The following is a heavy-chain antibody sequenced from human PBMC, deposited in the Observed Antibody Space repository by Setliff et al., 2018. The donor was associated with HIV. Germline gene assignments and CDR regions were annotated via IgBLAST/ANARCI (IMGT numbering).Heavy chain of an antibody. J-gene: IGHJ4*02. D-gene: IGHD1-26*01. V-gene: IGHV4-34*01. Sequence: NPSETLSLTCAVYGGSFSGYYWSRIRQPPGKGLEWIGEINHSGSTNYNMSLWSRVTISLDASRNQFSLELISVTAADTAVYYCAGGPGTTSIDYWAQGTLVTVSS. CDR1: GGSFSGYY. CDR2: INHSGST. CDR3: AGGPGTTSIDY.